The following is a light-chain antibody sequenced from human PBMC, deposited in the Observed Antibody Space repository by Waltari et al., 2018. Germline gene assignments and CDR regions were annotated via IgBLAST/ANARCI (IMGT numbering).Light chain of an antibody. V-gene: IGKV4-1*01. J-gene: IGKJ1*01. CDR3: QQYYDTPRT. CDR1: QCVLYYSNNENY. CDR2: GAS. Sequence: IVLTQPPDCLHVSLAETPSLNCKVSQCVLYYSNNENYLAWYQQKPGQPPKLLIFGASILQTGVPDRFSGSGSGTDFTLTINSLQAEDLAVYYCQQYYDTPRTFGQGTKVEIK.